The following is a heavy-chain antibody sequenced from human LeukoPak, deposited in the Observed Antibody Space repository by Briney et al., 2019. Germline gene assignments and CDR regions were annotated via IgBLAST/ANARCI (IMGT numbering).Heavy chain of an antibody. D-gene: IGHD3-22*01. Sequence: SETLSLTCTVSGGSISSGGYYWSWIRQPPGKGLEWIGYIYHSGSTYYNPSLKSRVTISVDRSKNQFSLKLSSVTAADTAVYYCARDPEGYYYDSSGYPGAFDIWGQGTMVTVSS. CDR1: GGSISSGGYY. CDR3: ARDPEGYYYDSSGYPGAFDI. J-gene: IGHJ3*02. V-gene: IGHV4-30-2*01. CDR2: IYHSGST.